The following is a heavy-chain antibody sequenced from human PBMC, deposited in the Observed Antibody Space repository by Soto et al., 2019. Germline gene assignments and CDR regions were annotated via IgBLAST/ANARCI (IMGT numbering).Heavy chain of an antibody. CDR2: INHRGNT. D-gene: IGHD2-8*01. J-gene: IGHJ6*02. CDR1: GGSFSGYY. CDR3: ARQEVPQWFTKGYYVMDF. V-gene: IGHV4-34*01. Sequence: PEKLSLTCAVYGGSFSGYYWTWIRQPPGKGLEWIGEINHRGNTNYNPSLKSRVTISVDTSKNQFSLKLTSVTAADTAVYYCARQEVPQWFTKGYYVMDFCDQGSTVTVSS.